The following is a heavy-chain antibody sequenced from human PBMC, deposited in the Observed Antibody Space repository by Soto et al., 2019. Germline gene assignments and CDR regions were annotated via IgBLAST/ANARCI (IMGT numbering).Heavy chain of an antibody. CDR2: IYYSGSA. V-gene: IGHV4-31*03. J-gene: IGHJ6*02. D-gene: IGHD2-2*01. Sequence: QVQLQESGPGLVKPSQTLSLTCTVSGGSISSGGYYWSWIRQHPGKGLEWIGYIYYSGSAYYNPSLESRITISVDTSKNQLSLKLSSVTAADTAVYYCARDGDTGYCSGTSCPSYGMDVWGQGTTVTVSS. CDR3: ARDGDTGYCSGTSCPSYGMDV. CDR1: GGSISSGGYY.